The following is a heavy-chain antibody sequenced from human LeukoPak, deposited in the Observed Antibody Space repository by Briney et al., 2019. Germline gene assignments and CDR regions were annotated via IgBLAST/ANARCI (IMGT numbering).Heavy chain of an antibody. CDR3: ARGDYDFWSGYVREAYYFDY. V-gene: IGHV3-48*01. J-gene: IGHJ4*02. D-gene: IGHD3-3*01. CDR1: GFTFSSYE. Sequence: GGSLRLSCAASGFTFSSYEMNWVRQAPGKGLEWVSYISSSSSTIYYADSVKGRFTISRDNAKNSLYLQMNSLRAEDTAVYYCARGDYDFWSGYVREAYYFDYWGQGTLVTVSS. CDR2: ISSSSSTI.